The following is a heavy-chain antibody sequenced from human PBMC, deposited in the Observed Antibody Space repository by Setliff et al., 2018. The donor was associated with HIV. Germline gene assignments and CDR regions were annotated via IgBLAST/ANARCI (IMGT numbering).Heavy chain of an antibody. Sequence: SETLSLTCTVSGGSISSGRYYWGWIRQPPGKGLERIGSIYYSGNTNYNPSLKSRVTMSVDTSKNQFSLKLSSVTAADTAVYYCARDSELGLNYHYGMDVWGQGTTVTVSS. D-gene: IGHD1-26*01. CDR3: ARDSELGLNYHYGMDV. J-gene: IGHJ6*02. CDR1: GGSISSGRYY. CDR2: IYYSGNT. V-gene: IGHV4-39*07.